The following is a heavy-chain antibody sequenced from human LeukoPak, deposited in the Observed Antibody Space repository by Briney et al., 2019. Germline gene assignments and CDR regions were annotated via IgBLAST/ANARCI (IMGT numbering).Heavy chain of an antibody. CDR1: GGSLISGTYY. V-gene: IGHV4-39*07. CDR2: IYYSGST. CDR3: ARGVSGGILTGFYYFDY. J-gene: IGHJ4*02. Sequence: SETLSLTCTVSGGSLISGTYYWGWIRQPPGKGLEWIGSIYYSGSTYYNPSLKSRVTISVDTSKSQFSLKLSSVTAADTAVYYCARGVSGGILTGFYYFDYWGQGTLVTVSS. D-gene: IGHD3-9*01.